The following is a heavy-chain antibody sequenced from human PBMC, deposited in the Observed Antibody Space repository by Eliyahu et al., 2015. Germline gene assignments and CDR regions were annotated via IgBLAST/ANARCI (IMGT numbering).Heavy chain of an antibody. J-gene: IGHJ4*02. D-gene: IGHD3-16*02. CDR3: AKGAGVWGSYHIDY. V-gene: IGHV3-9*01. Sequence: EVQLMESGGGLVQPGRSLRLSCAASGFTFDDYAMHWVRQAPGKGLEWVSSISWNRVSIGYADSVKGRFTISRDNAKNSLYLQMNSLRAEDTALYFCAKGAGVWGSYHIDYWGQGTLVTVSS. CDR1: GFTFDDYA. CDR2: ISWNRVSI.